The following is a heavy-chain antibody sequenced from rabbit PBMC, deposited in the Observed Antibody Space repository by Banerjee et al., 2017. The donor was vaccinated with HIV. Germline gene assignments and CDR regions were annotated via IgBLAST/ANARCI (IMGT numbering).Heavy chain of an antibody. CDR1: GFDFSNIQY. CDR2: INTSTGNT. D-gene: IGHD4-2*01. Sequence: QEQLVESGGGLVQPGGSLKLSCKASGFDFSNIQYMCWVRQAPGKGLEWIACINTSTGNTVYASWAKGRFTISKTSSTTVALQMTSLTAADTASYFCARSYAGKAMTSLNLWGPGTLVTVS. CDR3: ARSYAGKAMTSLNL. V-gene: IGHV1S45*01. J-gene: IGHJ4*01.